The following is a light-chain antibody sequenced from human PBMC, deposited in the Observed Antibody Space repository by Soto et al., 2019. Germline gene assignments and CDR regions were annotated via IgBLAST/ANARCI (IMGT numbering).Light chain of an antibody. CDR2: HAS. Sequence: DIQMTQSPSTLPASVGDRVTITCRASQSIDRWLSCYQQRPGKAPKILIYHASSLETGVPSRFSGSGSGTEFTLTISSLQPDDFATYYCLQHNNYPWTFGQGTKVDIK. J-gene: IGKJ1*01. CDR3: LQHNNYPWT. V-gene: IGKV1-5*01. CDR1: QSIDRW.